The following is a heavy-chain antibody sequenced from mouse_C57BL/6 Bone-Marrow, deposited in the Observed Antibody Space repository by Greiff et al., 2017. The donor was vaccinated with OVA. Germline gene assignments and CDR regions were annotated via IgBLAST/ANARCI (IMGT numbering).Heavy chain of an antibody. V-gene: IGHV1-82*01. CDR3: ARGGFITTVVALDY. D-gene: IGHD1-1*01. Sequence: VKLLESGPELVKPGASVKISCKASGYAFSSSWMNWVKQRPGKGLEWIGRIYPGDGDTNYNGKFKGKATLTADKSSSTAYMQLSSLTSEDSAVYFCARGGFITTVVALDYWGQGTTLTVSS. CDR1: GYAFSSSW. J-gene: IGHJ2*01. CDR2: IYPGDGDT.